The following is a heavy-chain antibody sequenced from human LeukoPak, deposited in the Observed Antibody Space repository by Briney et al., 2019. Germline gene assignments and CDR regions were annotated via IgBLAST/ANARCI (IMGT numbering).Heavy chain of an antibody. CDR3: ARFEVDYYHYYYYGMDV. Sequence: ASVKVSCKASGYTFIGYYMHWVRQAPGQGLEWMGWININSGGTNYAQKFQGRVTMTRDTSISTAYMELTSLRSDDTAVYYCARFEVDYYHYYYYGMDVWGQGTTVTVSS. CDR1: GYTFIGYY. J-gene: IGHJ6*02. CDR2: ININSGGT. D-gene: IGHD3-10*01. V-gene: IGHV1-2*02.